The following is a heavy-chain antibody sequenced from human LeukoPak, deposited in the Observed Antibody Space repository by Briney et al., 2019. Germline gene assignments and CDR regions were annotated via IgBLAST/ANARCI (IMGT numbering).Heavy chain of an antibody. CDR2: IYRGGPT. J-gene: IGHJ4*02. V-gene: IGHV3-53*05. Sequence: GGSLRLSCAASGLAVSSNYMSWVRQAPGKGLEWVSVIYRGGPTYYADSVKGRFTISRDNSKNTLYLQMNSLRSEDTAVYYCARSRFSRRITMVRGVIMFDYWGQGTLVTVSS. D-gene: IGHD3-10*01. CDR3: ARSRFSRRITMVRGVIMFDY. CDR1: GLAVSSNY.